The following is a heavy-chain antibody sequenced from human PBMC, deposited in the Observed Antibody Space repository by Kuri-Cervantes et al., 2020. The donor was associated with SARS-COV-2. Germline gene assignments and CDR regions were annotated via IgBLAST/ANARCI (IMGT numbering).Heavy chain of an antibody. D-gene: IGHD3-22*01. CDR3: ARSYDSSGYYYSGSAYYFDY. J-gene: IGHJ4*02. V-gene: IGHV3-43D*03. Sequence: GGSLRLSCAASGFTFDDYVMHWVRQAPGKGLEWVSLISWDGGSAYYADSVKGRFTISRDNSKNSLYLQMNSLRAEDTAVYYCARSYDSSGYYYSGSAYYFDYWGQGTLVTVSS. CDR1: GFTFDDYV. CDR2: ISWDGGSA.